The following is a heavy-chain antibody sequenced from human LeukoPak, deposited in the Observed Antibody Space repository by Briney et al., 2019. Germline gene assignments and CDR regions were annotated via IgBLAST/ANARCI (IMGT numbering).Heavy chain of an antibody. CDR2: IKDKIDGGTT. CDR3: ASLGYTISWYHRHGVDC. CDR1: GFTFKNAW. D-gene: IGHD6-13*01. J-gene: IGHJ4*02. V-gene: IGHV3-15*01. Sequence: GGSPRLSCADSGFTFKNAWMSWVRQAPGKGLEWVGRIKDKIDGGTTDYAAPVKGRFTISRDDSKNTLYLQMNSLKTEDTAVYYCASLGYTISWYHRHGVDCWGQGTLVTVSS.